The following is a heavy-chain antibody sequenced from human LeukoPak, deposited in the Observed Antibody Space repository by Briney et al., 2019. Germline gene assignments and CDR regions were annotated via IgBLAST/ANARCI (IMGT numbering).Heavy chain of an antibody. CDR2: IRYDGSDK. J-gene: IGHJ4*02. V-gene: IGHV3-30*02. CDR1: GFTFSRHG. D-gene: IGHD3-10*01. CDR3: ASGSGSYYSPHFDY. Sequence: GGSLRLSCAASGFTFSRHGMHWVRQAPGKGLEWVAFIRYDGSDKYYADSVKGRFTISRDNSKNTLYLQMNSLRAEDTAVYYCASGSGSYYSPHFDYWGQGTLVTVSS.